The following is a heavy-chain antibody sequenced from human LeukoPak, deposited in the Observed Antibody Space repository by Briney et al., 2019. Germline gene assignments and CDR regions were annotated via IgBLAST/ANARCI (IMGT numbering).Heavy chain of an antibody. CDR3: ARALTLFRGVPNLDS. CDR2: TSFDGGKN. D-gene: IGHD3-10*01. V-gene: IGHV3-30*04. CDR1: GFIFRSYA. J-gene: IGHJ4*02. Sequence: GGSLRLSCAASGFIFRSYAMNWVRQAPGKGLEWVAGTSFDGGKNHYEASVTGRFTISRDNAKNTLYLQMNSLRPEDTAVYYCARALTLFRGVPNLDSWGQGTQVTVSS.